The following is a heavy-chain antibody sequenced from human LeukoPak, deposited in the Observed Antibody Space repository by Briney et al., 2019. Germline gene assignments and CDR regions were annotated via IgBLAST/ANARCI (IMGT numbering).Heavy chain of an antibody. CDR2: IYYSGST. CDR1: GGSISSYY. Sequence: SETLSLTCTVSGGSISSYYWSWIRQPPGKGLEWIGYIYYSGSTNYNPSLKSRVTISVDTSKNQFSLKLSSVTAADTAVYYCARDGIGAAGKSIDAFDIWGQGTMVTVSS. V-gene: IGHV4-59*01. D-gene: IGHD6-13*01. CDR3: ARDGIGAAGKSIDAFDI. J-gene: IGHJ3*02.